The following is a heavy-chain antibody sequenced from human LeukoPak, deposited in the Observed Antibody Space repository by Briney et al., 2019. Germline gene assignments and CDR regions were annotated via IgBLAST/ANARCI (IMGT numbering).Heavy chain of an antibody. CDR2: IYYSGNT. D-gene: IGHD3/OR15-3a*01. Sequence: SETLSLTCTVSGVSISSSNSYWGWIRQPPGKGLEWIGSIYYSGNTYYNASLKSQVSISIDASKNQFSLKLTSVTAADTAVYYCARQTGSGLFILPGGQGTLVTVSS. CDR1: GVSISSSNSY. V-gene: IGHV4-39*01. J-gene: IGHJ4*02. CDR3: ARQTGSGLFILP.